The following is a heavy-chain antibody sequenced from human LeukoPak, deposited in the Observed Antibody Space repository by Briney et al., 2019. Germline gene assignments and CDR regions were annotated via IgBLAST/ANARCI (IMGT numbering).Heavy chain of an antibody. D-gene: IGHD3-22*01. CDR1: GFTFSSYA. J-gene: IGHJ3*02. V-gene: IGHV3-30*04. Sequence: GGSLRLSCAASGFTFSSYAMHWVRQAPGKGLEWVAVISYDGSNKYYADSVKGRFTISRDSSKNTLYLQMNSLRAEDTAVYYCAKTIGSYYYGSSGYPEGDAFDIWGQGTMVTVSS. CDR2: ISYDGSNK. CDR3: AKTIGSYYYGSSGYPEGDAFDI.